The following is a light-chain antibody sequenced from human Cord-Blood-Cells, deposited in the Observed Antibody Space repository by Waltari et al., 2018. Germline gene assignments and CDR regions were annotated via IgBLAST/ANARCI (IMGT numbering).Light chain of an antibody. Sequence: QSALTKPASVSGSPGQSITISCTGTSSDVGGYNYVSWYLQHPGKAPKLRIYDVSNRPSGVSNRSSGSKSGNTASLTISGLLAENEADYYCSSYTSSSTLFGTGTKVTVL. V-gene: IGLV2-14*01. CDR3: SSYTSSSTL. CDR1: SSDVGGYNY. CDR2: DVS. J-gene: IGLJ1*01.